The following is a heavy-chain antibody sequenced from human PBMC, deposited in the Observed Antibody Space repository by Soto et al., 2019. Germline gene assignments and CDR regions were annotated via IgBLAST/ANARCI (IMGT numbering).Heavy chain of an antibody. V-gene: IGHV3-53*01. D-gene: IGHD5-18*01. CDR3: ARGPQSRLTHMVRSYFDY. CDR2: IYGGGGA. J-gene: IGHJ4*02. Sequence: EVQLVESGGGLIQVGGSLSLSCASSGFSVSSNYMSWVRQVPGKGLEWVSIIYGGGGAYYADSVKGRFTISRDTSESTLYLQMNNLRAEDTAVYFCARGPQSRLTHMVRSYFDYWGQGALVTVSS. CDR1: GFSVSSNY.